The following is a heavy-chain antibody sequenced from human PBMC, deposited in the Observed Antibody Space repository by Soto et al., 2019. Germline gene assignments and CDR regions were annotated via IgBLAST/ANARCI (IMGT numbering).Heavy chain of an antibody. CDR2: ISSSSSYI. D-gene: IGHD2-15*01. Sequence: EVQLVESGGGLVKPGGSLRLSCAASGFTFSSYSMNWVRQAPGKGLEWVSSISSSSSYIYYADSVKGRFTISRDNAKNSLYLQMNGLRAEDTAVYYCARDRRYCSGGSCRTVDYWGQGTLVTVSS. V-gene: IGHV3-21*01. J-gene: IGHJ4*02. CDR1: GFTFSSYS. CDR3: ARDRRYCSGGSCRTVDY.